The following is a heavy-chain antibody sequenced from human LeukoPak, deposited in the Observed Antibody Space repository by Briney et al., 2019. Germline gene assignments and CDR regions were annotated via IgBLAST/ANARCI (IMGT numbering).Heavy chain of an antibody. CDR3: ASSIAVAGTYYFDY. D-gene: IGHD6-19*01. CDR2: IYHSGST. Sequence: SETLSLTCAVSGGSISSSNWRRWVRQPPGKGLEWIGEIYHSGSTNYNPSLKSRVTISVDKSKNQFSLKLGSVTAPDTAVYYCASSIAVAGTYYFDYWGQGTLVTVSS. V-gene: IGHV4-4*02. CDR1: GGSISSSNW. J-gene: IGHJ4*02.